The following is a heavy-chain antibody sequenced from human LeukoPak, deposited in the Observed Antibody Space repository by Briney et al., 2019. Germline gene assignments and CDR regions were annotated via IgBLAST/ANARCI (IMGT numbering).Heavy chain of an antibody. CDR3: GRDSRWAQPDY. J-gene: IGHJ4*02. CDR1: GFTFTHYG. Sequence: PGGSLRLSCAASGFTFTHYGMNWVRQAPGEGLEWVSGLISSGASTYYADSVKGRFTVSRGNSKNMVYLQINSLTAEDTAIYYCGRDSRWAQPDYWGQGTLVTVSS. V-gene: IGHV3-23*01. D-gene: IGHD5-24*01. CDR2: LISSGAST.